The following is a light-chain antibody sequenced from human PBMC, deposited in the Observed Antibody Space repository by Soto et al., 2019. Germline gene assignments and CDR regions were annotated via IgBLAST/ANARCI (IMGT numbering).Light chain of an antibody. CDR1: QSVSIL. J-gene: IGKJ1*01. Sequence: EIVLTLTTGTLSLSPGERATLFCRASQSVSILLAWYQQKPGQAPRLLIYGASSRATGIPDRFSGSASGTDFTLTISRLEPEDFAVYYCQQYGSSPFGQGTKV. V-gene: IGKV3-20*01. CDR3: QQYGSSP. CDR2: GAS.